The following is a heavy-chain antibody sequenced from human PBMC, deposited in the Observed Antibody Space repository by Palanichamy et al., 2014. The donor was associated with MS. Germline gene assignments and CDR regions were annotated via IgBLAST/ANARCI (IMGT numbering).Heavy chain of an antibody. J-gene: IGHJ3*01. D-gene: IGHD5/OR15-5a*01. CDR1: GDSISNNNW. CDR3: ARARYSVGAFDL. CDR2: VFHSGST. V-gene: IGHV4-4*02. Sequence: QVQLQESGPGLVKPSGTLSLTCAVSGDSISNNNWWSWVRQPPGKGLEWIGEVFHSGSTNHNPSLQSRVTITIDKSKNQFSLELTSVTAADTAVYYCARARYSVGAFDLWGQGTLVTVSS.